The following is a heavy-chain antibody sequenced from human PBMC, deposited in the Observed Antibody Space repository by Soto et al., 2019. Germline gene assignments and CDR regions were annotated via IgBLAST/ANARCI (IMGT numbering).Heavy chain of an antibody. CDR3: ARRGSGSDYDY. D-gene: IGHD1-26*01. CDR1: GFTFSSYA. Sequence: EVQLLESGGGLVQPGGSLRLSCAASGFTFSSYAMRWVRQAPVKGLEWVSAISGSGGSTYYADSVKGRFTISRDNPKNTLYLQMNSLRAEDTAVDYCARRGSGSDYDYWGQGTLVTVSS. CDR2: ISGSGGST. J-gene: IGHJ4*02. V-gene: IGHV3-23*01.